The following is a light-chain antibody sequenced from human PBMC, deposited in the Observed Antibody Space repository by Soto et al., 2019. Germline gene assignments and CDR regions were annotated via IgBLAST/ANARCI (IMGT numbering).Light chain of an antibody. CDR2: GAS. CDR3: QQYNNWPPIP. V-gene: IGKV3-15*01. CDR1: QSVSSN. J-gene: IGKJ5*01. Sequence: EIVMTQSPGTLSVSPGERATLSCRASQSVSSNLAWYQQKPGQAPRLLIYGASTRATGIPARFSGSGSGTEFTLTISSLQSEDFAVYYCQQYNNWPPIPFAQGTRLEIK.